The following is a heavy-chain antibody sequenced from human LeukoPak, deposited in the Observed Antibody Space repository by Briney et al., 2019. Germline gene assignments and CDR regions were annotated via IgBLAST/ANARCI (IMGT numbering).Heavy chain of an antibody. D-gene: IGHD3-22*01. CDR1: GFTFDDFA. V-gene: IGHV3-9*03. Sequence: SLRPSWAASGFTFDDFAMHRVRQAPGEGLEWVSGIRWNSGSIGYADSVKGRFTISRDNAKNSLYLQMNSLRAEDMALYYCAKDISRGYYDSSGPFFDYWGQGTLVTVSS. J-gene: IGHJ4*02. CDR3: AKDISRGYYDSSGPFFDY. CDR2: IRWNSGSI.